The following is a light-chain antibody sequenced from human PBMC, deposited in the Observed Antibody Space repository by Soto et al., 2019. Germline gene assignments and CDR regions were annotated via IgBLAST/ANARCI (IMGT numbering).Light chain of an antibody. CDR3: QSYDTSLSGVI. CDR1: SSNIGAGYD. CDR2: ADN. V-gene: IGLV1-40*01. J-gene: IGLJ2*01. Sequence: QAVVTQTPSVSGAPGQKITMSCTGSSSNIGAGYDVHWYQQLPGAAPRLLIYADNNRPSGVPDRFSASNSGTSASLAITGLQGEDEAVYYCQSYDTSLSGVIFGAGTKVTVL.